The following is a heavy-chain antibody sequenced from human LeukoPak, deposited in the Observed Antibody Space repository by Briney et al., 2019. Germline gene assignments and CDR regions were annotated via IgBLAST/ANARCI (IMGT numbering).Heavy chain of an antibody. D-gene: IGHD2-2*01. Sequence: ASVKVSCKASGYTFTGYYMHWMRQAPGQGLEWMGWINPNSGGTNYAQKFQGRVTMTRDTSISIAYMELSRLRSDDTAVYYCARTRSSIVVVPAAGFDYWGQGTLVTVSS. V-gene: IGHV1-2*02. CDR3: ARTRSSIVVVPAAGFDY. CDR2: INPNSGGT. J-gene: IGHJ4*02. CDR1: GYTFTGYY.